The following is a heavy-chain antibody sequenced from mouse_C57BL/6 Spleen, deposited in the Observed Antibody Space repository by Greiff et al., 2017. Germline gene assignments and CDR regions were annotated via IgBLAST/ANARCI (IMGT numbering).Heavy chain of an antibody. Sequence: EVQLQQSGPELVKPGASVKIPCKASGYTFTDYNMDWVKQSHGKSLEWIGDINPNNGGTIYNQKFKGKATLTVDKSSSTAYMGRRSLTSEDTAVYYCARKPGFYAMDYWGQGTSVTVSS. CDR1: GYTFTDYN. V-gene: IGHV1-18*01. D-gene: IGHD4-1*01. J-gene: IGHJ4*01. CDR2: INPNNGGT. CDR3: ARKPGFYAMDY.